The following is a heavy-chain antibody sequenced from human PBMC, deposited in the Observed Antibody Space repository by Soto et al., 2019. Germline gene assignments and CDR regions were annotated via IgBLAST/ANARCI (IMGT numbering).Heavy chain of an antibody. CDR2: IYSGGST. J-gene: IGHJ5*02. V-gene: IGHV3-66*02. CDR3: ARDGSYYWFDP. CDR1: GFTVSSNY. Sequence: GGSLRLSCAASGFTVSSNYMSWVRQAPGKGLEWVSVIYSGGSTYYADSVKGRFTISRDNSKNTLYLQMNSLRAEDTAVYYCARDGSYYWFDPWGQGTLVTVSS. D-gene: IGHD1-26*01.